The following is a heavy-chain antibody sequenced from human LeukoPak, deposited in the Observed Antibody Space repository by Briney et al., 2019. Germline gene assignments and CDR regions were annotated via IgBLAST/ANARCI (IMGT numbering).Heavy chain of an antibody. CDR1: GYTFTDYY. D-gene: IGHD2-2*01. CDR3: ARARYSTRWQSDFDY. V-gene: IGHV1-2*02. Sequence: ASVKVSCKSSGYTFTDYYMHWVRQAPGQGLEWMGWINPNSGGTNYAQKFQGRVTMTRDTSITTAYMELTSLRSDDAAVYYCARARYSTRWQSDFDYWGQGTLVTVSS. CDR2: INPNSGGT. J-gene: IGHJ4*02.